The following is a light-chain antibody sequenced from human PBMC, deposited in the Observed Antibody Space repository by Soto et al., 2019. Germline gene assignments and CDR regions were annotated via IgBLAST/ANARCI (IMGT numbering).Light chain of an antibody. V-gene: IGLV2-14*03. CDR3: SSYSSSTLVV. Sequence: QSELTQPASVSGSPGQSIAISCTGTSSDIGGYNFVSWYQQHPGKAPKLILYDVNLRPSGVSNRFSGSKSGNTASLTISGLQAEDEADYYCSSYSSSTLVVFGGGTKLTVL. CDR1: SSDIGGYNF. CDR2: DVN. J-gene: IGLJ3*02.